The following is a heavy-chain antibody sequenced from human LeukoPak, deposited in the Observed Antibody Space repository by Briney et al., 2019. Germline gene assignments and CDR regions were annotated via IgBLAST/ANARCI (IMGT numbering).Heavy chain of an antibody. J-gene: IGHJ4*02. CDR1: GGSITSSSYY. V-gene: IGHV4-39*07. CDR3: ARDGGRITMVRGVPYFDY. D-gene: IGHD3-10*01. CDR2: VYYSGNT. Sequence: PSETLSLTCTVSGGSITSSSYYWGWIRQPPGKGLEWIGSVYYSGNTYYNSSLKSRVTISVDTSKNQFSLKLSSVTAADTAVYYCARDGGRITMVRGVPYFDYWGQGTLVTVSS.